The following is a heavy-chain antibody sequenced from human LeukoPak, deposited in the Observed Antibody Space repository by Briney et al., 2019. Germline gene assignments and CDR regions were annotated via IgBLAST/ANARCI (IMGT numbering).Heavy chain of an antibody. CDR1: GYTFTSYG. Sequence: GASVTVSCKASGYTFTSYGISWVRQAPGQGLEWMGWISAYNGNTNYAQKLQGRVTMTTDTSTSTAYMELRSLRSDDTAVYYCARAATLWFGEPLLDYWGQGTLVTVSS. J-gene: IGHJ4*02. CDR2: ISAYNGNT. V-gene: IGHV1-18*01. CDR3: ARAATLWFGEPLLDY. D-gene: IGHD3-10*01.